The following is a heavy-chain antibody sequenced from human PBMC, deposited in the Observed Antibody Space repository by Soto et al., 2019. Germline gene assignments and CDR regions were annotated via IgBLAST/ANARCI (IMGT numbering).Heavy chain of an antibody. Sequence: EVQLVQSGAEVKKPGESLKISCKGYGYSFTSYWIGWVRQMPGKGLEWMGIIYPGDSDTRYIPSFQGQVTISADKSISTAHLQGSSLKASDTAMYYGARRDSSGWYSLNDYWGQGTLVTVSS. CDR1: GYSFTSYW. CDR2: IYPGDSDT. CDR3: ARRDSSGWYSLNDY. J-gene: IGHJ4*02. V-gene: IGHV5-51*01. D-gene: IGHD6-19*01.